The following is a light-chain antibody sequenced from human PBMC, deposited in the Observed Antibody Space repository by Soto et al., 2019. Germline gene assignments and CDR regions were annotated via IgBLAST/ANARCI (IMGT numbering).Light chain of an antibody. Sequence: EIVLTQSPATLSLSPGERATLSCRASQSVSSSYVAWYQQKPGQAPRLLIYGAASRATGIPDRFSCSGSGTDFTLTISRLEPEDFAVYYCQQYGSSPPMYTFGQGTKLEIK. J-gene: IGKJ2*01. V-gene: IGKV3-20*01. CDR1: QSVSSSY. CDR3: QQYGSSPPMYT. CDR2: GAA.